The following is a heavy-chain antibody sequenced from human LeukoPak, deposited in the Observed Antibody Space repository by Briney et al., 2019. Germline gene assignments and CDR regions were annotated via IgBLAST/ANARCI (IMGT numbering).Heavy chain of an antibody. D-gene: IGHD2-8*02. CDR2: IKQDGSEK. J-gene: IGHJ4*02. Sequence: GGSLRLSCAASGFTFSRYWMSWVRQAPGKGLEWVANIKQDGSEKYYVDSVKGRFTISRDNAKNSLYLLMNSLGAEDTAVYYCARDVRVLPFFDSWGQGTLLTAFS. CDR3: ARDVRVLPFFDS. V-gene: IGHV3-7*04. CDR1: GFTFSRYW.